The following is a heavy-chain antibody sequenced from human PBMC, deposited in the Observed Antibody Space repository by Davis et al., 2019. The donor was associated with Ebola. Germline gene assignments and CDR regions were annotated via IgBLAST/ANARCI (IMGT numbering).Heavy chain of an antibody. D-gene: IGHD7-27*01. CDR3: ARPANWADAFAI. Sequence: GESLKISCAASGFTFSSYAMHWVRQAPGKGLEWVAVISYDGSNKYYADSVKGRFTISRDNSKNTLYLQMNSLRAEDTAVYYCARPANWADAFAIWGQGTMVTVSS. V-gene: IGHV3-30-3*01. CDR1: GFTFSSYA. CDR2: ISYDGSNK. J-gene: IGHJ3*02.